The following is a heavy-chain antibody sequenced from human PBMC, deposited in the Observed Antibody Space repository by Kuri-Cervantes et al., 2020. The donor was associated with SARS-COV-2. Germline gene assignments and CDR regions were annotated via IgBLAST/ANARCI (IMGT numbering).Heavy chain of an antibody. CDR3: ARGQGVAVPVALLVFLGYYMDV. Sequence: SQTLSLTCAAYGGSFSGYKWNWIRQSPGKGLEWIGEINHSGSTNYNPSLKSRVTISVDTSKNQFSLKLSSVTAADTAVYFCARGQGVAVPVALLVFLGYYMDVWGKGTTVTVSS. CDR2: INHSGST. CDR1: GGSFSGYK. J-gene: IGHJ6*03. D-gene: IGHD2-15*01. V-gene: IGHV4-34*01.